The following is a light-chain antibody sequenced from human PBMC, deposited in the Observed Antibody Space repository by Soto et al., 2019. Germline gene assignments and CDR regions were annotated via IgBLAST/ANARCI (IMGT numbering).Light chain of an antibody. J-gene: IGLJ1*01. CDR1: SSNIGAGHD. Sequence: QSALAQPPSVSGAPGQGVTISCTGSSSNIGAGHDVHWYQHLPGTTPKLLIYGNGNRPSGVPDRFSGSKSGTSASLAITGLQAEDEADYYCQSYDSSLSGSEVFGTGTKVTVL. CDR2: GNG. CDR3: QSYDSSLSGSEV. V-gene: IGLV1-40*01.